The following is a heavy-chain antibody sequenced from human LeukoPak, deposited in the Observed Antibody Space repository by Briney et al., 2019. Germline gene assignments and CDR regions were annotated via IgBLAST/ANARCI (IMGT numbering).Heavy chain of an antibody. Sequence: GGSLRLSCAASGFTFSSYEMNWVRQAPGKGLEWVSYISSSGSTIYYADSVKGRFTISRDNAKNSLYLQMNNLRPEDTALYYCSKDFIGLVVAWVESDYWGQGTLVTVSS. J-gene: IGHJ4*02. CDR3: SKDFIGLVVAWVESDY. D-gene: IGHD6-19*01. V-gene: IGHV3-48*03. CDR1: GFTFSSYE. CDR2: ISSSGSTI.